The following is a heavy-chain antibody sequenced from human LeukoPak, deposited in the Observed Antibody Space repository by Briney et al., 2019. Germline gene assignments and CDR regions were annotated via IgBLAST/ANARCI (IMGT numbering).Heavy chain of an antibody. CDR2: IYPSDSDT. CDR3: ARPIAGYSYGTLDNWFDP. V-gene: IGHV5-51*01. D-gene: IGHD5-18*01. Sequence: GESLKISCKGSGYSITSYWIGWVRQMPGKSLEWMGIIYPSDSDTRYSPSFQGQVTISADNSISTAYLQWSSLKASDTAMYYCARPIAGYSYGTLDNWFDPWGQGTLVTVSS. J-gene: IGHJ5*02. CDR1: GYSITSYW.